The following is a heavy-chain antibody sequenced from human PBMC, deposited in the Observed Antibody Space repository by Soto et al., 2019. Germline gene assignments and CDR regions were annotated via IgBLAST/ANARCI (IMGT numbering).Heavy chain of an antibody. CDR2: INLNGGT. Sequence: PSETLSLTCAVYGGSFSGYYWSWIRQPPGKGLEWIGEINLNGGTTYSPSLKSRVTISVDTSKNQFSLKLTSVTAADTAVYYCARVPFGLVIRYYFDYWGQGTLVTVS. V-gene: IGHV4-34*01. CDR1: GGSFSGYY. J-gene: IGHJ4*02. CDR3: ARVPFGLVIRYYFDY. D-gene: IGHD3-9*01.